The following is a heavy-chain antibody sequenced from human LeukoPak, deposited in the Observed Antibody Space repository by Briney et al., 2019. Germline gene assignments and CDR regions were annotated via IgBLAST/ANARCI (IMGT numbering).Heavy chain of an antibody. D-gene: IGHD4-17*01. CDR1: GYTFTDHY. Sequence: ASVKVSCKASGYTFTDHYMHWVRQAPGQGLEWLGWIKPDSGGINYAQNFQGRVTMTRDTSISTAYMELSRLRSDDTAVYYCARALTTVTTISMYWGQGTLVTVSS. CDR3: ARALTTVTTISMY. V-gene: IGHV1-2*02. J-gene: IGHJ4*02. CDR2: IKPDSGGI.